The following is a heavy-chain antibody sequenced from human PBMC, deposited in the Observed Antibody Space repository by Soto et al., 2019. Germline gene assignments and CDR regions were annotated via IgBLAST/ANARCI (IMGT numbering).Heavy chain of an antibody. J-gene: IGHJ6*02. CDR2: LYTEGTA. CDR1: GLTVSHNY. Sequence: GGSLRLSCVASGLTVSHNYMAWVRQAPEMGLEWVSILYTEGTAYYADSVKGRFTISRDSSKNTLFLQMDSLRAEDTAVYYCVRPRPSGENYGMDVWGQGTTVTVSS. V-gene: IGHV3-53*01. D-gene: IGHD3-16*01. CDR3: VRPRPSGENYGMDV.